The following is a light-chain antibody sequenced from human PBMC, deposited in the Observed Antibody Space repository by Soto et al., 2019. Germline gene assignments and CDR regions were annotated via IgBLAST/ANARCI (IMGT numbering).Light chain of an antibody. CDR3: SSYTSITTLV. V-gene: IGLV2-14*01. CDR2: EVS. CDR1: SSDVGGYNY. Sequence: QSALTQPASVSGSPGQSITISCTGTSSDVGGYNYVSWYQQHPGKAPKLMIYEVSNRPSGVSNRFSGSKSGNTASLTISALHAEDEADYYCSSYTSITTLVFGGGTKLTVL. J-gene: IGLJ2*01.